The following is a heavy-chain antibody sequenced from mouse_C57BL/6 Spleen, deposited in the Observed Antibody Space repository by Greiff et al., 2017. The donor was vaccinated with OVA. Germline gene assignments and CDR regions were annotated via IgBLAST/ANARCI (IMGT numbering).Heavy chain of an antibody. CDR3: AIPTGNVDY. Sequence: QVQLQQPGPELVKPGASVKVSCKASGYTFTSYWMHWVKQRPGQGLEWIGMIHPSDSDTNYTQKFKGKATLTVDKSSGTAYMQLSSLTSEDSAVYYCAIPTGNVDYWGQGTTLTVSS. CDR2: IHPSDSDT. V-gene: IGHV1-74*01. D-gene: IGHD1-1*01. CDR1: GYTFTSYW. J-gene: IGHJ2*01.